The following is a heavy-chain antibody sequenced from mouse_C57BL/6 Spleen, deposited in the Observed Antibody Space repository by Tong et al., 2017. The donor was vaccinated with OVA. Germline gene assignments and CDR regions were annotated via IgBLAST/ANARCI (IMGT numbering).Heavy chain of an antibody. J-gene: IGHJ3*01. CDR3: ARRRWLPFAY. CDR2: ISYSGST. D-gene: IGHD2-3*01. CDR1: GYSITSDYA. Sequence: EVQLQESGPGLVKPSQSLSLTCTVTGYSITSDYAWNWIRQFPGNKLEWMGYISYSGSTSYNPSLKSRISITRDTSKNQCFLQLNSVTTEDTATYYWARRRWLPFAYWGQGTLVTVSA. V-gene: IGHV3-2*02.